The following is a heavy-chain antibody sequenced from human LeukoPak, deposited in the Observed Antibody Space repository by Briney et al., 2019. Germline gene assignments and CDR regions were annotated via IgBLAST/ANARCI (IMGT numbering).Heavy chain of an antibody. D-gene: IGHD2-2*01. J-gene: IGHJ5*02. CDR2: ISYDGSNK. V-gene: IGHV3-30-3*01. Sequence: GGSLRLSCASSGFTFSSYAMHWVRQAPGRGLEWVAVISYDGSNKYYADSVKGRFTISRDNSKNTLYLQMNSLRAEDTAVYYCARAFTRLYCSSTSCEPNWNWFDPWAREPWSPSPQ. CDR3: ARAFTRLYCSSTSCEPNWNWFDP. CDR1: GFTFSSYA.